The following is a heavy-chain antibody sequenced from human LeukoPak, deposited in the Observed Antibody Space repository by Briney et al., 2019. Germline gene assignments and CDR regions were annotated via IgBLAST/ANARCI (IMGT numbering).Heavy chain of an antibody. CDR1: GYTFTSYW. CDR2: IYPGDSDT. CDR3: VIDTNNFYGSGSFDY. J-gene: IGHJ4*02. Sequence: KRGESLKISCKGSGYTFTSYWVGWVRQMSGKGLEWMGIIYPGDSDTRYSPSFQGQVTISADKSISTAYLQWSSLKASDTAMYYCVIDTNNFYGSGSFDYWGQGTLVTVSS. D-gene: IGHD3-10*01. V-gene: IGHV5-51*01.